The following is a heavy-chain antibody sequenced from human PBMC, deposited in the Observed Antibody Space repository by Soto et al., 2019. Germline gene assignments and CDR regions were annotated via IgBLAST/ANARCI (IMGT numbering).Heavy chain of an antibody. D-gene: IGHD3-10*01. V-gene: IGHV3-33*01. CDR1: GFTFSSYG. CDR2: IWYDGSNK. J-gene: IGHJ6*03. Sequence: GGSLRLSCAASGFTFSSYGMHWVRQAPGKGLEWVAVIWYDGSNKYYADSVKGRFTISRDNSKNTLYLQMNSLRAEDTAVYYCARNGNTMVRGAFYYYYYMDVWGKGTTVTVSS. CDR3: ARNGNTMVRGAFYYYYYMDV.